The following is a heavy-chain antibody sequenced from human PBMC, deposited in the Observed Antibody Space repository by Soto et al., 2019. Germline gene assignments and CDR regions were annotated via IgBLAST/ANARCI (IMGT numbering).Heavy chain of an antibody. CDR2: INPGGGST. J-gene: IGHJ3*02. CDR3: AREPQKNCSSTSCNAFDI. Sequence: ASVKVSCKASGYTFTSYYMHWVRQAPGQGLEWMGIINPGGGSTSYAQKFQGRVTMTRDTSTSTVYMELSSLRSEDTAVYYCAREPQKNCSSTSCNAFDIWGQGTMVTVSS. V-gene: IGHV1-46*01. CDR1: GYTFTSYY. D-gene: IGHD2-2*01.